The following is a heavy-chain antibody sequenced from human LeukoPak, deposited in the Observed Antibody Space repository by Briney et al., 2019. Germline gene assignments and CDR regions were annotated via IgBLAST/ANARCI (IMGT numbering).Heavy chain of an antibody. CDR1: GGSFSGYY. CDR3: ARVGSYYYDSSGYPFDY. Sequence: SETLSLTCAVYGGSFSGYYWSWIRQPPGKGLEWIGEINHSGSTNYNPSLKSRVTISVDTSKNQFSLKLSSVTAADTAVYYCARVGSYYYDSSGYPFDYWGQGTLVTVSS. J-gene: IGHJ4*02. CDR2: INHSGST. D-gene: IGHD3-22*01. V-gene: IGHV4-34*01.